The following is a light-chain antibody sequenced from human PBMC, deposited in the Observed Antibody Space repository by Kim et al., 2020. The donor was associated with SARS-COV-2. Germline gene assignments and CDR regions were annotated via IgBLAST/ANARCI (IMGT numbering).Light chain of an antibody. CDR3: QHYSRFPYT. CDR1: ENIGTW. J-gene: IGKJ2*01. CDR2: LAS. V-gene: IGKV1-5*03. Sequence: DIQMTQSPSTLSASVGDRVTITCRASENIGTWLAWYQQKPGRAPSLLIYLASTLESGVPSRFSGTGSGTEFSLSITSLQPDDFATYYCQHYSRFPYTLGQDTKQEI.